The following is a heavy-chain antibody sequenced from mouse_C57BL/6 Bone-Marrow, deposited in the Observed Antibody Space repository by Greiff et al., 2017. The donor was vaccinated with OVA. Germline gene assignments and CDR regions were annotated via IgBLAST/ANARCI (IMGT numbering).Heavy chain of an antibody. CDR2: ISSGGSYT. D-gene: IGHD1-1*01. CDR3: ASFYYGSSYGYFDV. J-gene: IGHJ1*03. CDR1: GFTFSSYG. V-gene: IGHV5-6*01. Sequence: EVHLVESGGDLVKPGGSLKLSCAASGFTFSSYGMSWVRQTPDKRLEWVATISSGGSYTYYPDSVKGRFTISRDNAKNPLYLQLSSLKSEDTAMYYCASFYYGSSYGYFDVWGTGTTVTVSS.